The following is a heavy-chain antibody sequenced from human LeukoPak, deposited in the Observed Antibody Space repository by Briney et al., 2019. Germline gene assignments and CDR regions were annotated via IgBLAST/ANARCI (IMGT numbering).Heavy chain of an antibody. Sequence: WASVKVSCEASGGTFSSYAISWVRQAPGQGLEWMGGIIPIFGTANYAQKFQGRVTITTDESTSTAYMELSSLRSEDTAVYYCARGGYDSSGYYCAYWGQGTLVTVSS. CDR1: GGTFSSYA. CDR2: IIPIFGTA. J-gene: IGHJ4*02. CDR3: ARGGYDSSGYYCAY. V-gene: IGHV1-69*05. D-gene: IGHD3-22*01.